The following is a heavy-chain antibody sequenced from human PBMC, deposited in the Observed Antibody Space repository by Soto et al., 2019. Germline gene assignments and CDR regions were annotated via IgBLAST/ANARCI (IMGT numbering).Heavy chain of an antibody. D-gene: IGHD2-2*02. J-gene: IGHJ5*02. V-gene: IGHV3-23*01. CDR1: GFTFSSYA. CDR3: AKDAARCSSTSCYMGGFDP. Sequence: GGSLRLSCAASGFTFSSYAMSWVRQAPGKGLEWVSAISGSGGSTYYADSVKGRFTISRDNSKNTLYLQMNSLRAEDTAVYYCAKDAARCSSTSCYMGGFDPWGQGTMVTVYS. CDR2: ISGSGGST.